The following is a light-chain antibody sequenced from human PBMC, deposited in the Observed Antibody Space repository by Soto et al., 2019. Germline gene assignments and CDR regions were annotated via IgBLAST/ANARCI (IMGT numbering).Light chain of an antibody. CDR2: AAS. CDR3: KQSYSTPGT. J-gene: IGKJ1*01. Sequence: DIPITQSPSSLSASVVDRVTITFRASQSISSYLNWYQQKPGKAPKLLIFAASNLQSGVPSRFSGSGSGTDFTLTISSLQPEDFATYYCKQSYSTPGTFGQGTKVDI. V-gene: IGKV1-39*01. CDR1: QSISSY.